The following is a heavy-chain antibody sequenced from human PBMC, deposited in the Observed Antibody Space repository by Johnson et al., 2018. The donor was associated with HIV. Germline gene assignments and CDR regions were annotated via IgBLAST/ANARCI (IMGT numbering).Heavy chain of an antibody. J-gene: IGHJ3*02. D-gene: IGHD4-23*01. Sequence: QVQLVESGGGVVQPWRSLRLSCAASGFTFSSYAMHWVRQAPAKGLEWVAVISYDGSNKYYADSVKGRFTISRDNSKNTLYLQMNSLRAEDTAVYYCARGYGGNYDAFDIWGQGTMVTVSS. CDR2: ISYDGSNK. CDR3: ARGYGGNYDAFDI. CDR1: GFTFSSYA. V-gene: IGHV3-30-3*01.